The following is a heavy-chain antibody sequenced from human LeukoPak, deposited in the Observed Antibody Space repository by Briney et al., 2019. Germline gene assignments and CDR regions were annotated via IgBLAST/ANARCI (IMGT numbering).Heavy chain of an antibody. CDR2: IYYSGST. D-gene: IGHD1-26*01. Sequence: SETLSLTCTVSGGSISSYYWSWIRQPPGKGLEWIGYIYYSGSTNYNPSLKSRVTISVDTSKNQFSLKLSSVTAADTAVYNCARYSGTYYVYWGQGTLVTVSS. CDR1: GGSISSYY. V-gene: IGHV4-59*01. CDR3: ARYSGTYYVY. J-gene: IGHJ4*02.